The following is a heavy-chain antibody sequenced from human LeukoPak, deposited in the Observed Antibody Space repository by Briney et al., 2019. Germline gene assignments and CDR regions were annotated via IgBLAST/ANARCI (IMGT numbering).Heavy chain of an antibody. CDR3: ARGERSGQLLY. D-gene: IGHD2-2*01. J-gene: IGHJ4*02. CDR1: GFTFSSYA. Sequence: GGSLRLSCAASGFTFSSYAMHWVRQAPGKGLEWVAVISYDGSNKYYADSVKGRFTISRDNSKNTLYLQMNSLRAGDTAVYYCARGERSGQLLYWGQGTLVTVSS. CDR2: ISYDGSNK. V-gene: IGHV3-30-3*01.